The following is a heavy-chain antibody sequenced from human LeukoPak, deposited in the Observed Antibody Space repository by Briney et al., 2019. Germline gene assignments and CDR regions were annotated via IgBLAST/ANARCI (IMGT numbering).Heavy chain of an antibody. CDR2: IYYSGST. Sequence: SETLSLTCTVSGGSISSYYWSWIRQPPGKGLEWIGYIYYSGSTNYNPSLKSRVTISVDTSKNQFSLKLSSVTAADTAVYYCARLTYSSGWYKGDAFDIWGQGTVVTVSS. J-gene: IGHJ3*02. CDR3: ARLTYSSGWYKGDAFDI. CDR1: GGSISSYY. V-gene: IGHV4-59*01. D-gene: IGHD6-19*01.